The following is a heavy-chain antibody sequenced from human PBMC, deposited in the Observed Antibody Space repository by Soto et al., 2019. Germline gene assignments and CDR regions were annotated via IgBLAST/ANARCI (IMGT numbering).Heavy chain of an antibody. J-gene: IGHJ4*02. CDR3: ARGATGSSWYWYYFDY. Sequence: SETLSLTCTVSGGSISSGDYYWSWIRQHPGKGLEWIGYIYYSGSTYYNPSLKSRVTISVDTSKNQFSLKLSSVTAADTAVYYCARGATGSSWYWYYFDYWGQGTLVTVSS. V-gene: IGHV4-31*03. D-gene: IGHD6-13*01. CDR2: IYYSGST. CDR1: GGSISSGDYY.